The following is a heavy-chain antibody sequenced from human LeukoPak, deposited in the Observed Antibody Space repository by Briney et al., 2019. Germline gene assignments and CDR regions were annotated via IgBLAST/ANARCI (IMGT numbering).Heavy chain of an antibody. V-gene: IGHV3-53*01. CDR2: IYSGGST. CDR3: ARDVEYCSGGSCYAYDY. D-gene: IGHD2-15*01. J-gene: IGHJ4*02. Sequence: PGGSLRLSCAASGFTVSSNYMSWVRQAPGKGLEWVSVIYSGGSTYYADSVKGRFTISRDNSKNTLYPQMNSQRAEDTAVYYCARDVEYCSGGSCYAYDYWGQGTLVTVSS. CDR1: GFTVSSNY.